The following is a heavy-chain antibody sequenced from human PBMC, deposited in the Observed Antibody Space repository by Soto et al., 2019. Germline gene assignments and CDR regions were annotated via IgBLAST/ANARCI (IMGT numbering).Heavy chain of an antibody. Sequence: QVLLVQSGAEVKEPGASVKVSCEASGYSFTSYGFNWVRQAPGQGLEWMGWISSDNGNTHYAQNVQGRVTMTRDTSTRTAYMELRSLTSDDTVVYYCARGTGTLSYWGQGTLVTVSS. J-gene: IGHJ4*02. CDR1: GYSFTSYG. D-gene: IGHD1-1*01. CDR2: ISSDNGNT. CDR3: ARGTGTLSY. V-gene: IGHV1-18*01.